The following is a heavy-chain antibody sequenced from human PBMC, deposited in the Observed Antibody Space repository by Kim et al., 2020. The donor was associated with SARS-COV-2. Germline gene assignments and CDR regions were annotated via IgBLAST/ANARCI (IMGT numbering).Heavy chain of an antibody. J-gene: IGHJ4*02. D-gene: IGHD2-15*01. V-gene: IGHV3-9*01. CDR3: AKDIEGWQYFSDY. Sequence: GGSLRLSCAASGFTFGLYAMHWVRQVPGKGLEWVAGISWNSGTIDYADSVKGRFTISRDNAKSFLYLQMNSLRADDTALYHCAKDIEGWQYFSDYWGQGT. CDR2: ISWNSGTI. CDR1: GFTFGLYA.